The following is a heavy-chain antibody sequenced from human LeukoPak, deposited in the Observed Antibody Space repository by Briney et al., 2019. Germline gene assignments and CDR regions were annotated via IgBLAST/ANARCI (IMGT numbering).Heavy chain of an antibody. CDR3: AKGTTVTSFIVRSFPYYFDY. CDR2: ISYDGSNK. CDR1: GFTFSSYA. D-gene: IGHD4-11*01. Sequence: PGRSLRLSCAASGFTFSSYAMHWVRQAPGKGLEWVAVISYDGSNKYYADSVKGRFTISRDNSKNTLYLQMNSLRAEDTAVYYCAKGTTVTSFIVRSFPYYFDYWGQGTLVTVSS. V-gene: IGHV3-30-3*01. J-gene: IGHJ4*02.